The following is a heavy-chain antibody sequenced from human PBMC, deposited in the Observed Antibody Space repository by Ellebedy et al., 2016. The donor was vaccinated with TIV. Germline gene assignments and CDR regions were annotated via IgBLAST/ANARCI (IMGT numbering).Heavy chain of an antibody. V-gene: IGHV3-48*03. Sequence: DSVKGRFTISRDNARNSLYLQMNSLRAEDTAVYYCAREVEYCSSTSCYYFDSWGQGTLVTVSS. D-gene: IGHD2-2*01. J-gene: IGHJ4*02. CDR3: AREVEYCSSTSCYYFDS.